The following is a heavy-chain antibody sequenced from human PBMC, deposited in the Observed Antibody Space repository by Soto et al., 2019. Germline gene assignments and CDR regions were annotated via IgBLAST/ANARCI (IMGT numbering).Heavy chain of an antibody. CDR2: IYYSGST. D-gene: IGHD5-18*01. CDR3: ARARYPPAMGNNWFDP. J-gene: IGHJ5*02. Sequence: SETLSLTCTVSGGSVSSGSYYWSWIRQPPGKGLEWIGYIYYSGSTNYNPSLKSRVTISVDTSKNQFSLKLSSVTAADTAVYYCARARYPPAMGNNWFDPWGQGTLVTVAS. V-gene: IGHV4-61*01. CDR1: GGSVSSGSYY.